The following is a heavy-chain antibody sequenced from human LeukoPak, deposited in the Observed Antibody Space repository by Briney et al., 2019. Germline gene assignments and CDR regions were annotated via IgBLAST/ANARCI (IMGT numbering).Heavy chain of an antibody. Sequence: PGGSLRLSCAASGFTVSTHYMSWVRQAPGKGLEWLSVIYYDGSTYYADSVEGRFTISKDNSKNTLYLQMNTLRAEDTAVYYCARGGQGYNPHDYWGQGTLVTASS. CDR1: GFTVSTHY. D-gene: IGHD5-24*01. J-gene: IGHJ4*02. CDR2: IYYDGST. V-gene: IGHV3-53*01. CDR3: ARGGQGYNPHDY.